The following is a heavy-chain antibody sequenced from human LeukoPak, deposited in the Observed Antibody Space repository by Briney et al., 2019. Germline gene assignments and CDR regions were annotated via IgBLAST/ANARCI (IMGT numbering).Heavy chain of an antibody. CDR3: VKDPNPLYDFWSGYK. Sequence: GGSLRLSCAASGFTFTGHTMTWLRQAPGKGLEWVSIIGGRDDRTYYTDSVKGRFTISRDNSKNILYLQMNSLRAEDTAVYYCVKDPNPLYDFWSGYKWGQGTLVTVSS. CDR2: IGGRDDRT. J-gene: IGHJ4*02. V-gene: IGHV3-23*01. D-gene: IGHD3-3*01. CDR1: GFTFTGHT.